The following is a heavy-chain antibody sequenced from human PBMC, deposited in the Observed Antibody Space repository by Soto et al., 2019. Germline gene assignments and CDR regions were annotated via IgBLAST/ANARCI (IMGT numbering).Heavy chain of an antibody. J-gene: IGHJ1*01. D-gene: IGHD3-22*01. CDR2: IFSNDEK. CDR3: ARTGDDSSGYYDFQH. CDR1: GFSLSNARMG. Sequence: QVTLKESGPVLVKPTETLTLTCTVSGFSLSNARMGVSWIRQPPGKALEWLAHIFSNDEKSYSTSLKSRLTIXXDXSTXQVVPTMTNMDPVDTATYYCARTGDDSSGYYDFQHWGQGTLVTVSS. V-gene: IGHV2-26*01.